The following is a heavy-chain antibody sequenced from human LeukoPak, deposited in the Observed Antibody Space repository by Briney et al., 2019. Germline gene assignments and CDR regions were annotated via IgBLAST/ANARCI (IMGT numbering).Heavy chain of an antibody. J-gene: IGHJ4*02. CDR2: INHSGST. Sequence: TTSETLSLTCAVYGGSFSGYYWSWIRQPPGKGLEWIGEINHSGSTNYNPSLKSRVTISVDTSKNQFSLKLSSVTAADTAVYYCATFRASYGDYVYWGQGTLVTVSS. CDR1: GGSFSGYY. CDR3: ATFRASYGDYVY. V-gene: IGHV4-34*01. D-gene: IGHD4-17*01.